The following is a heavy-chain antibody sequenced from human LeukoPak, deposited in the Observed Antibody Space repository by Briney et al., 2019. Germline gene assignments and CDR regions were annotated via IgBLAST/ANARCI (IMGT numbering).Heavy chain of an antibody. CDR1: GYTFTSFY. D-gene: IGHD6-19*01. CDR2: INPSGGST. J-gene: IGHJ4*02. V-gene: IGHV1-46*01. CDR3: AREAPNSSGRDGGFDY. Sequence: ASVKVSCKASGYTFTSFYMHWVRQAPGQGLEWMGIINPSGGSTNYAQKFQGRVTMTRDTSTSTVYMELSSLRSKDTAVYYCAREAPNSSGRDGGFDYWGQGTLVTVSS.